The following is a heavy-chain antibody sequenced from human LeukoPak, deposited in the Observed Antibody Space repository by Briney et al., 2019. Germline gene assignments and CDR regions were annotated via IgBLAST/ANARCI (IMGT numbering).Heavy chain of an antibody. J-gene: IGHJ3*02. Sequence: GTSVKVSCKASGFTFTSSAVQWVRQARAQRLEWIGWIVVGSGNTNYAQKFQERVTITRDMSTSTAYMELSSLRSEDTAVYYCAADLVGYCSGGSCGAFDIWGQGTMVTVSS. CDR3: AADLVGYCSGGSCGAFDI. CDR2: IVVGSGNT. CDR1: GFTFTSSA. D-gene: IGHD2-15*01. V-gene: IGHV1-58*01.